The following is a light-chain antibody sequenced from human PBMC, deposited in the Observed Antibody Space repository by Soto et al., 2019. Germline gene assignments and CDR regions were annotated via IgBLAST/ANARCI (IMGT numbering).Light chain of an antibody. V-gene: IGLV2-14*01. CDR2: DVS. J-gene: IGLJ1*01. CDR3: SSFRSSSTLYV. CDR1: SSDVGGYNY. Sequence: QSVLTQPASVSGSPGQSITISCTGTSSDVGGYNYVSWYQQHPGKAPKLMIYDVSNRHSGVSNRFSGSKSGNTASLTISGLQAEDEADYYCSSFRSSSTLYVFGTGTKVTVL.